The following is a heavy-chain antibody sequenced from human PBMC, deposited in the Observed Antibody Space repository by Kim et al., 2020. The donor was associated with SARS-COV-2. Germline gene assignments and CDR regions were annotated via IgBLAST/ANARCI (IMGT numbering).Heavy chain of an antibody. Sequence: GGSLRLSCAASGFTFSSYEMNWVRQAPGKGLEWVSYISSSGSTIYYADSVKGRFTISRDNAKNSLYLQMNSLRAEDTAVYYCARDQHYYYGMDVRGQGTTVTVSS. CDR2: ISSSGSTI. V-gene: IGHV3-48*03. J-gene: IGHJ6*02. CDR3: ARDQHYYYGMDV. CDR1: GFTFSSYE.